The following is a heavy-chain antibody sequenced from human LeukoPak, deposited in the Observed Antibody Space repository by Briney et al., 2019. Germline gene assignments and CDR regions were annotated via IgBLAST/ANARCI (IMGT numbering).Heavy chain of an antibody. V-gene: IGHV3-48*01. CDR2: ISVTTRTI. J-gene: IGHJ6*04. Sequence: GGSLRLSCAASGFTFSTYNMNWVRQAPGKGLEWVSYISVTTRTIHYADSVKGRFTISRDNAKNSLYLQMNSLRAEDTAVYYCAELGITMIGGVWGKGTTVTISP. D-gene: IGHD3-10*02. CDR3: AELGITMIGGV. CDR1: GFTFSTYN.